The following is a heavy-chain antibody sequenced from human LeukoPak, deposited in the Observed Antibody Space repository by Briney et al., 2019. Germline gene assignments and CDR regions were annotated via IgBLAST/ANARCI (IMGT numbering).Heavy chain of an antibody. CDR1: GFTFSSYW. D-gene: IGHD3-3*01. J-gene: IGHJ5*02. CDR3: ARDGQRNSGFLEWLFSEEDWFDP. Sequence: GGSLRLSCAASGFTFSSYWMSWVRQAPGKGLEWVANIKQDGSEKYYVDSVKGRFTISRDNAKNSLYLQMNSLRAEDTAVYYCARDGQRNSGFLEWLFSEEDWFDPWGQGTLVTVSS. CDR2: IKQDGSEK. V-gene: IGHV3-7*01.